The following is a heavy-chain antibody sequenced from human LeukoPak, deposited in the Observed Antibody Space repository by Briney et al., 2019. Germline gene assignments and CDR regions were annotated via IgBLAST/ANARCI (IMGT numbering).Heavy chain of an antibody. D-gene: IGHD3-22*01. Sequence: GGSLRLSCAASGFTFDDYAMHWVRQAPGKGLEWVSGISWNSGSIGYADSVKGRFAISRDNAKNSLYLQMNSLRAEDTALYYCAKAAMIVVASWFDPWGQGTLVTVSS. CDR2: ISWNSGSI. J-gene: IGHJ5*02. V-gene: IGHV3-9*01. CDR1: GFTFDDYA. CDR3: AKAAMIVVASWFDP.